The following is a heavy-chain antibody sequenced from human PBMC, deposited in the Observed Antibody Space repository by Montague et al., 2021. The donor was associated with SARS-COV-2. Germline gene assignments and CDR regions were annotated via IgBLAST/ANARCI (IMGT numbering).Heavy chain of an antibody. D-gene: IGHD6-13*01. Sequence: SETLSLTCTVSDGSVISTYPHWHWVRQSPGRGLEWIGGYLFHIDTADYNASLRSRVTISVDTSKNQFSLKLTSVTAADTAVYYCTRGIDSYKTGYWGQGIQVTAPS. V-gene: IGHV4-61*01. CDR1: DGSVISTYPH. CDR2: LFHIDTA. J-gene: IGHJ4*02. CDR3: TRGIDSYKTGY.